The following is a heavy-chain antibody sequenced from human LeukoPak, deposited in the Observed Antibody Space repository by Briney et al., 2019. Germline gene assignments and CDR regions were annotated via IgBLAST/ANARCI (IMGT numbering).Heavy chain of an antibody. CDR1: GGSFSGYY. Sequence: PSETLSLTCAVYGGSFSGYYWSWIRQPPGKRLEWIGEINHSGSTNYNPPLKSRVTISVDTSKNQFSLKLSSVTAADTAVYYCARRRGGVVITGSFDHWGQGTLVTVSS. CDR3: ARRRGGVVITGSFDH. V-gene: IGHV4-34*01. CDR2: INHSGST. D-gene: IGHD3-22*01. J-gene: IGHJ4*02.